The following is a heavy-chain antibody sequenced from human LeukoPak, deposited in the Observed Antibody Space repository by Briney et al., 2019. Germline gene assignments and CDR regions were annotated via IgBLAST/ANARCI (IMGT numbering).Heavy chain of an antibody. Sequence: ASVKVSCKASGYTFTGYYMHWVRQAPGQGLEWMGWINPNSGGTNYAQKFQGRVTMTRDTSISTAYMELSRLRSDDTAVYYCARGTYSSSWRAFRARFDYWGQGTLVTVSS. CDR1: GYTFTGYY. D-gene: IGHD6-13*01. CDR3: ARGTYSSSWRAFRARFDY. CDR2: INPNSGGT. J-gene: IGHJ4*02. V-gene: IGHV1-2*02.